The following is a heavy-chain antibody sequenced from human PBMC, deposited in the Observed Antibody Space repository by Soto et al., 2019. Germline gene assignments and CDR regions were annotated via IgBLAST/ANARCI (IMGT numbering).Heavy chain of an antibody. J-gene: IGHJ4*02. CDR1: GYSFTSQA. Sequence: QVQLVQSGAEVKKPGASVKVSCKASGYSFTSQAMHWVRQAPGQRLEWMGWINAGNGNTKYSQKFQGRVTITRDTSASTAYMELSSLRSEDTAVYYCLGYCSGGSCYSRGYWGQGTLVTVSS. D-gene: IGHD2-15*01. CDR3: LGYCSGGSCYSRGY. CDR2: INAGNGNT. V-gene: IGHV1-3*01.